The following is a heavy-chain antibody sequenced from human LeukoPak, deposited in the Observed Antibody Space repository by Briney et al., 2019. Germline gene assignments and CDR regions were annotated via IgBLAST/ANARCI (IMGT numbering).Heavy chain of an antibody. CDR2: IKQGGSEN. CDR3: ARSLGSSSWTTIDY. J-gene: IGHJ4*02. Sequence: GGSLRLSCAGSGFTFSSYWMSWVRQAPGKGLEWVANIKQGGSENYYVDSVKGRFTISRDNAKNSLYLQMNSLRAEDTAVYYCARSLGSSSWTTIDYWGQGTLVTVSS. CDR1: GFTFSSYW. D-gene: IGHD6-13*01. V-gene: IGHV3-7*01.